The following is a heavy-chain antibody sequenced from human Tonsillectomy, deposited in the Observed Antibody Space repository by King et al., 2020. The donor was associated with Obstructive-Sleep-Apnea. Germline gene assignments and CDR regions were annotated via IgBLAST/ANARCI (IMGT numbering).Heavy chain of an antibody. CDR1: GGSISSSSYY. V-gene: IGHV4-39*07. CDR3: ASTLGYCSGGSCSYYYFDY. CDR2: IYYSGST. Sequence: LQLQESGPGLVKPSETLSLTCTVSGGSISSSSYYWGWIRQPPGQGLEWIGSIYYSGSTYYNPSLKSRVTISVDTSKNQFSLKLSSVTAADTAVYYCASTLGYCSGGSCSYYYFDYWGQGTLVTVSS. D-gene: IGHD2-15*01. J-gene: IGHJ4*02.